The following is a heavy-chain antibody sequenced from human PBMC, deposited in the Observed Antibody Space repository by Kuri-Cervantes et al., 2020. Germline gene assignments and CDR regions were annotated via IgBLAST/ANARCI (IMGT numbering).Heavy chain of an antibody. V-gene: IGHV1-69*06. D-gene: IGHD6-13*01. CDR1: GGTFSSYA. CDR2: IIPIFGTA. Sequence: SVKVSCKASGGTFSSYAISWVRQAPGKGLEWMGGIIPIFGTANYAQKFQGRVTITADKSTSTAYMELSSLRSEDTAVYYCARGKLTAAGVSYFDYWGQGTLVTVSS. J-gene: IGHJ4*02. CDR3: ARGKLTAAGVSYFDY.